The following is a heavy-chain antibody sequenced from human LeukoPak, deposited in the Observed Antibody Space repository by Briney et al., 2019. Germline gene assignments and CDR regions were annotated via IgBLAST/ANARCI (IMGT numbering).Heavy chain of an antibody. CDR2: IKQDGSEK. V-gene: IGHV3-7*01. D-gene: IGHD6-19*01. CDR3: ASAPGAGYYGMDV. CDR1: GFTFSSYW. Sequence: PGGSLRLSCAASGFTFSSYWMSWVRLAPGKGLEWVANIKQDGSEKYYVDSVKGRFTIPRDNAKNSLYLQMNSLRAEDTAVYYCASAPGAGYYGMDVWGQGTTVTVSS. J-gene: IGHJ6*02.